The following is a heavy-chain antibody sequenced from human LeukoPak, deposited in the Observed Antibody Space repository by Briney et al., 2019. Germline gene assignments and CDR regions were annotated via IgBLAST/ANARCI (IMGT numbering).Heavy chain of an antibody. CDR3: SRGLDSRKLGY. V-gene: IGHV4-31*03. D-gene: IGHD3-22*01. CDR1: GASFSSGDQY. J-gene: IGHJ4*02. CDR2: IHPSGML. Sequence: SETLSLTCTVSGASFSSGDQYWNWIRQSPGKGLEWIGSIHPSGMLYDNPSLESRVTISIDTSKNQFSLNLNSVTAADTAVYFCSRGLDSRKLGYWGQGTLVTVSS.